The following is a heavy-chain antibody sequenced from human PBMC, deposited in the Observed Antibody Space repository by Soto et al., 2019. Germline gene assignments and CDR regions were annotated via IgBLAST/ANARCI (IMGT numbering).Heavy chain of an antibody. V-gene: IGHV4-4*02. CDR2: IYHSGNT. CDR1: GGSISSSDC. J-gene: IGHJ4*02. CDR3: ARRRGTCFDF. Sequence: SETLSLTCAFSGGSISSSDCRNWVLQPPGTGLEWIGYIYHSGNTYYNPSLKSRVTISVDTSKKQFSLKLTSVTAADTAVYYCARRRGTCFDFWGQETLVTVCS. D-gene: IGHD1-1*01.